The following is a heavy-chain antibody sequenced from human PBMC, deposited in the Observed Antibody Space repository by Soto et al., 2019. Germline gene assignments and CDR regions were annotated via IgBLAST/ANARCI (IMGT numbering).Heavy chain of an antibody. V-gene: IGHV1-69*13. CDR3: ARDFWSGYYGSYGMDV. J-gene: IGHJ6*02. Sequence: ASVKVSCKASGGTFSSYAISWVRQAPGQGLEWMGGIIPIFGTANYAQKFQGRVTITADESTSTAYMELSSLRSEDTAVYYCARDFWSGYYGSYGMDVWGQGTTVTVSS. D-gene: IGHD3-3*01. CDR2: IIPIFGTA. CDR1: GGTFSSYA.